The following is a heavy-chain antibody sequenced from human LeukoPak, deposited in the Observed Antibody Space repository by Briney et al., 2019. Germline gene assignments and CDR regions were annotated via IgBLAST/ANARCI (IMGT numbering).Heavy chain of an antibody. V-gene: IGHV1-2*02. CDR2: INPNSGGT. CDR3: ARGPAGLRYFDWLLKSSWFDP. CDR1: GYLFTGYY. D-gene: IGHD3-9*01. J-gene: IGHJ5*02. Sequence: ASVKVSCKASGYLFTGYYIHWVRQAPGQGLEWMGWINPNSGGTTYAQKFQGRVTMTRNTSISTAYMELSSLRSEDTAVYYCARGPAGLRYFDWLLKSSWFDPWGQGTLVTVSS.